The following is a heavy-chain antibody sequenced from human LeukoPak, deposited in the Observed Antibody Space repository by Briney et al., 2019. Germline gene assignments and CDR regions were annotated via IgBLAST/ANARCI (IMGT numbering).Heavy chain of an antibody. D-gene: IGHD5-12*01. V-gene: IGHV3-23*01. CDR1: GFTFSSYA. Sequence: GGSLRLSCAAYGFTFSSYAMSWVRQAPGKGLEWVSAISGSGGSTYYADSVKGRFTTSRDNSKNTLYLQMNSLRAEDTAVYYCANLGGYDPLFDYWGQGTLVTVSS. CDR3: ANLGGYDPLFDY. CDR2: ISGSGGST. J-gene: IGHJ4*02.